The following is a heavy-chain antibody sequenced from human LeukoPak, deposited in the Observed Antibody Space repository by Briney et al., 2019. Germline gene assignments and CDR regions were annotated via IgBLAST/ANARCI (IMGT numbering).Heavy chain of an antibody. D-gene: IGHD6-6*01. CDR2: ISGSGGST. CDR3: AKGRFGSSYYFDY. V-gene: IGHV3-23*01. J-gene: IGHJ4*02. Sequence: GASLRLSCAASGFTFSSYAMSWVRQAPGKGPEWVSGISGSGGSTSYADSVKGRFTISRDNSKNTLYLQMNSLRADDTALYHCAKGRFGSSYYFDYWGQGTLVTVSS. CDR1: GFTFSSYA.